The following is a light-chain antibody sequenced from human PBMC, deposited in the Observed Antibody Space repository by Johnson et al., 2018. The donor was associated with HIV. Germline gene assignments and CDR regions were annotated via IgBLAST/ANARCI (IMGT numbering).Light chain of an antibody. CDR1: SSNIGNNY. CDR3: GTWDSSLNAYV. J-gene: IGLJ1*01. CDR2: DNN. Sequence: QSVSTQSPSVSAAPGQKVTISCSGSSSNIGNNYVSWYQQLPGTAPKLLIYDNNKRPSGIPDRFSGSKSGTSATLGITGLQTGDEADYYCGTWDSSLNAYVFGAATKVAVL. V-gene: IGLV1-51*01.